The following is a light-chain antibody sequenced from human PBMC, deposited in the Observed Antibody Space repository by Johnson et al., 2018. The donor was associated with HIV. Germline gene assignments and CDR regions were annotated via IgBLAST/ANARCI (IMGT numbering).Light chain of an antibody. CDR1: SSNIGNNY. V-gene: IGLV1-51*01. CDR3: GTWDSSLSASYV. J-gene: IGLJ1*01. Sequence: QSALTQPPSVSAAPGQKVTISCSGSSSNIGNNYVSWYQQLPGTAPKLLIYDNNKRPSGIPDRFSGSKSGTSATLGITVLQTGDEADYYCGTWDSSLSASYVFGTGTKVTVL. CDR2: DNN.